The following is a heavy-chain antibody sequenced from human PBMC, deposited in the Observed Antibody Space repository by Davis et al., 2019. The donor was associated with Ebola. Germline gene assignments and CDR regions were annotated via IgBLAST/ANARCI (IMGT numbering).Heavy chain of an antibody. CDR3: ARAAVVAATPYFGY. CDR2: IYYSGST. D-gene: IGHD2-15*01. Sequence: SETLSLTCAVSGGSISSGDYSWSWIRQPPGKGLEWIGYIYYSGSTYYNPSLKSRVTISVDTSKNQFSLKLSSVTAADTAVYYCARAAVVAATPYFGYWGQGTLVTVSS. CDR1: GGSISSGDYS. V-gene: IGHV4-31*11. J-gene: IGHJ4*02.